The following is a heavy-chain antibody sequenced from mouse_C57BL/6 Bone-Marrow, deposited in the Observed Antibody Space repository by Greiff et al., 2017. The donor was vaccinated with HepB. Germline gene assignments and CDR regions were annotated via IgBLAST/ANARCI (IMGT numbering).Heavy chain of an antibody. D-gene: IGHD2-5*01. CDR3: AREGGSSNYDAMDY. Sequence: QVQPQQSGAELARPGASVKLSCKASGYTFTSYWMHWVKQRPGQGLEWIGNINPSNGGTNYNEKFKSKATLTVDKSSSTAYMQLSSLTSEDSAVYYCAREGGSSNYDAMDYWGQGTSVTVSS. V-gene: IGHV1-53*01. CDR1: GYTFTSYW. J-gene: IGHJ4*01. CDR2: INPSNGGT.